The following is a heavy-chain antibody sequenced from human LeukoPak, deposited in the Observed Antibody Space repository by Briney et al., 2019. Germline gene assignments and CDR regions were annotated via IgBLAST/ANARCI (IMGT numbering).Heavy chain of an antibody. CDR2: ISNSGSTI. J-gene: IGHJ4*02. CDR1: GFTFIGYY. CDR3: ARVNWNDLGYYFDH. Sequence: GGSLRLSCEASGFTFIGYYMAWIRQAPGKGLEWISSISNSGSTIYYAASVKGRFTISRDNAKNSLYLQMNSLRAEDTAVYYCARVNWNDLGYYFDHWGQGTLVTVSS. V-gene: IGHV3-11*04. D-gene: IGHD1-20*01.